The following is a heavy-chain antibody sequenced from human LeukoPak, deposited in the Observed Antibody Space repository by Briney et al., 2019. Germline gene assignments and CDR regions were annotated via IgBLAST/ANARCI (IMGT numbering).Heavy chain of an antibody. CDR1: GGSISSNNYY. J-gene: IGHJ4*02. V-gene: IGHV4-39*01. D-gene: IGHD5-18*01. Sequence: PSETLSLTCTVSGGSISSNNYYWGCIRRPPGKGLEWIGAIHYSGRIYYNPSLKSRITISVDTSKNQFSLKLNSVTAADTAVYYCARLQLWFSGVDYWGQGTLVTVSS. CDR2: IHYSGRI. CDR3: ARLQLWFSGVDY.